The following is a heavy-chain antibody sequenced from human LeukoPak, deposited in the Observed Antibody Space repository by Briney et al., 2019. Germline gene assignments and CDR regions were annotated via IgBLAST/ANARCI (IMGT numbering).Heavy chain of an antibody. D-gene: IGHD3-10*01. CDR2: IYHSGST. CDR3: ASIAMVRGVIGY. CDR1: GASISSDNW. Sequence: SETLSLTCDVSGASISSDNWWSWVRQPPGKGLEWIGEIYHSGSTNYNPSLKSRVTISIDKSKNHFSLKLTPVTAADTAVYYCASIAMVRGVIGYWGQGTLVTVSS. V-gene: IGHV4-4*02. J-gene: IGHJ4*02.